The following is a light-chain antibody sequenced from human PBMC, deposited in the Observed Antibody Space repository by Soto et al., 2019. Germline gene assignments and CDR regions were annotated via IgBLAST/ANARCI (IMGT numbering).Light chain of an antibody. Sequence: QSVLTQPASVSGSPGQSITISCTGTSSDIGTYIYVSWYLQHPGEAPKLLIYEVGNRPSGVSNRFSGSKSGNTASLTISGLQAEDEADYYCSSYTSSNSVVFGGGTKLTVL. V-gene: IGLV2-14*01. CDR3: SSYTSSNSVV. CDR2: EVG. J-gene: IGLJ2*01. CDR1: SSDIGTYIY.